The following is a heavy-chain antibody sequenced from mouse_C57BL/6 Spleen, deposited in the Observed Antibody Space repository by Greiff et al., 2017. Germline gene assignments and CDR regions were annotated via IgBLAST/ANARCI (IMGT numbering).Heavy chain of an antibody. CDR3: ARGLTETYYYAMDY. Sequence: VQLQQPGAELVKPGASVKLSCKASGYTFTSYWMHWVKQRPGQGLEWIGMIHPNSGSTNYNEKFKSKDTLTVDNSSSTAYMQLSSLTSEDSAVYYCARGLTETYYYAMDYWGQGTSVTVSS. CDR2: IHPNSGST. D-gene: IGHD4-1*01. J-gene: IGHJ4*01. CDR1: GYTFTSYW. V-gene: IGHV1-64*01.